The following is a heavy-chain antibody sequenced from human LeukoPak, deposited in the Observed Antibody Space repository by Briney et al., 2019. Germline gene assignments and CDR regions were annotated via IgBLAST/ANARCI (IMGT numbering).Heavy chain of an antibody. CDR2: ISGSSGII. CDR1: GFTFNTYT. CDR3: ARDRRELELGFDY. D-gene: IGHD1-26*01. J-gene: IGHJ4*02. V-gene: IGHV3-48*01. Sequence: GGSLRLSCAASGFTFNTYTMNWVRQAPGKGLEWVSYISGSSGIIDYADSVRGRFTISRDNAKNSLYLQMNSLRAEDTAVYYCARDRRELELGFDYWGQGTLVTVSS.